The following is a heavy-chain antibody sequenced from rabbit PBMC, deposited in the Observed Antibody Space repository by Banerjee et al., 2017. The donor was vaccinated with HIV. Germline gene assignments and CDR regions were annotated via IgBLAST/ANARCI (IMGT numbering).Heavy chain of an antibody. CDR2: ISAGSSGST. Sequence: QEQLEESGGDLVKPEGSLTLTCTASGFSFSSSYWLCWVRQAPGKGLEWIACISAGSSGSTYYATWAKGRFTISKTSSTTVTLQMTSLTAADTATYFCARDAGYAGSNLWGPGTLVTDS. CDR3: ARDAGYAGSNL. V-gene: IGHV1S45*01. J-gene: IGHJ4*01. D-gene: IGHD4-2*01. CDR1: GFSFSSSYW.